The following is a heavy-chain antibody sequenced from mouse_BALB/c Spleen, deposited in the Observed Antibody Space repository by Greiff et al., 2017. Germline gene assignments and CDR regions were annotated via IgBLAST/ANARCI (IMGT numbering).Heavy chain of an antibody. J-gene: IGHJ4*01. D-gene: IGHD2-1*01. CDR1: GYTFTSYW. V-gene: IGHV1S132*01. CDR3: ARNYGNSYYYAMDY. Sequence: QVQLQQSGAELVKPGASVKLSCKTSGYTFTSYWIQWVKQRPGQGLGWIGEIFPGTGTTYYNEKFKGKATLTIDTSSSTAYMQLSSLTSEDSAVYFCARNYGNSYYYAMDYWGQGTSVTVSS. CDR2: IFPGTGTT.